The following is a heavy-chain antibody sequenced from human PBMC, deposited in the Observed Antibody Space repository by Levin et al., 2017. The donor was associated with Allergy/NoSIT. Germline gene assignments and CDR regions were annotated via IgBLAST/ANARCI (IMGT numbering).Heavy chain of an antibody. CDR1: GGSLRSGDYY. Sequence: SQTLSLTCPVSGGSLRSGDYYWTWIRQPPGKGLEWIGYIYHTGATYYNPSLMSRLSMSVDTSKNQLSLKLNSVTVADTAVYYCGRGNRGIDYWGQGTLVTVAS. CDR3: GRGNRGIDY. D-gene: IGHD6-13*01. J-gene: IGHJ4*02. CDR2: IYHTGAT. V-gene: IGHV4-30-4*01.